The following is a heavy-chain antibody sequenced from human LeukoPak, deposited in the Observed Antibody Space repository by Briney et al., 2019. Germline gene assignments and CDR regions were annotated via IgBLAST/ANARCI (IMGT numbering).Heavy chain of an antibody. V-gene: IGHV3-7*01. D-gene: IGHD6-13*01. CDR3: ARDLPPLAAAGPFDY. CDR1: GFTFSSYW. Sequence: GGSLRLSCAASGFTFSSYWMSWVRQAPGKGLEWVANIKQDGSEKYYVDSVKGRFTISRDNAKNSLYLQMNSLRADDTAVYYCARDLPPLAAAGPFDYWGQGTLVTVSS. J-gene: IGHJ4*02. CDR2: IKQDGSEK.